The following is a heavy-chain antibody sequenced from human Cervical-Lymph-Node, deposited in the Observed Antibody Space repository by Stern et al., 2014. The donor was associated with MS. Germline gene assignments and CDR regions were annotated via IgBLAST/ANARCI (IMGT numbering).Heavy chain of an antibody. V-gene: IGHV1-69*01. D-gene: IGHD2-8*01. J-gene: IGHJ4*02. CDR1: GGTLNTSA. Sequence: VQLVQSGTEVKKPGSSVKVSCKASGGTLNTSAINWVRQAPGQGLEWMGGIIPIFGATNYAQKFQGRLTITADESTTTAYMELNSLRSEDTAMYYCAKVRCPNGVCYPRLDYWGQGILVTVSS. CDR2: IIPIFGAT. CDR3: AKVRCPNGVCYPRLDY.